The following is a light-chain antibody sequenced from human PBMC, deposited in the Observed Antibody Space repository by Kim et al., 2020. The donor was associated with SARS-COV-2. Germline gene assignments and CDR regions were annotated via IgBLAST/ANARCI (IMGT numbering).Light chain of an antibody. CDR2: EDT. CDR3: QAWDSSTVV. CDR1: KLGNKY. J-gene: IGLJ2*01. Sequence: VAPGQTASMSCSGDKLGNKYACWYQQKPGQSPVLVIYEDTKRPSGIPERFSGSNSGNTATLTISGTQAVDEADYYCQAWDSSTVVFGGGTKVTVL. V-gene: IGLV3-1*01.